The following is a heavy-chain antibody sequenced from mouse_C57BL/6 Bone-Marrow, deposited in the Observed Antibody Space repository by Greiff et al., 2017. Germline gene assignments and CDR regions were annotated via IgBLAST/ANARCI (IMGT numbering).Heavy chain of an antibody. D-gene: IGHD1-1*01. Sequence: VQLQQSGAELASPGASVTLSCKASGYTFTDHIMTWVKKRPGQGLEWIGRIYPVSGETNYNQKFMGKATFSVDRSSSTVYMVLNSLTSEDPAVYYCGRRTTVVAPGFADWGQGTLVTVSA. CDR3: GRRTTVVAPGFAD. CDR1: GYTFTDHI. J-gene: IGHJ3*01. CDR2: IYPVSGET. V-gene: IGHV1-11*01.